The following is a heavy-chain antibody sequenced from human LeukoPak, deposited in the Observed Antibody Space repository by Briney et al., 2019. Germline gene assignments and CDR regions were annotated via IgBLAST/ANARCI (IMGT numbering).Heavy chain of an antibody. V-gene: IGHV1-8*01. CDR3: ARRIRGAPTDY. CDR1: GYTFTSYD. D-gene: IGHD3-10*01. J-gene: IGHJ4*02. Sequence: ASVKVSCKASGYTFTSYDINWVRQATGQGLEWMGWMNPNSGNTGYAQKFQGRVTMTRNISITTAYMELSNLTSEDTAVYYCARRIRGAPTDYWGQGTLVTVSS. CDR2: MNPNSGNT.